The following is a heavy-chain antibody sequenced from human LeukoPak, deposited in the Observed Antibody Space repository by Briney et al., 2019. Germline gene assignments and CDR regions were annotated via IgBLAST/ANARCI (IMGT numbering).Heavy chain of an antibody. V-gene: IGHV4-39*01. CDR1: GGSVTSSSYC. CDR2: VYYSGST. Sequence: PSETLSLSCTVSGGSVTSSSYCWGSIRQPPGMGLEWIGTVYYSGSTFYNPSLKSRVTISVDTSKNQFSLKLSSVTAADTAVYYCARHQATAYYYGPPDYWGQGTLVTVSS. D-gene: IGHD3-10*01. J-gene: IGHJ4*02. CDR3: ARHQATAYYYGPPDY.